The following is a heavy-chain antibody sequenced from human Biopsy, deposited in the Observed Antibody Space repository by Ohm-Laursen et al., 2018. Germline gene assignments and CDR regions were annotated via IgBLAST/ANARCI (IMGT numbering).Heavy chain of an antibody. Sequence: ASVKVSCTASGYTFTGQNLHWVRQVPGQGLEWMGWINPHSGTTTFAQDFQGRVTMTRDTSITTAFMELRRLRSDDTAVYYCAKGQDLRGGAEYFQHWGQGALVTVSS. D-gene: IGHD2-15*01. J-gene: IGHJ1*01. CDR1: GYTFTGQN. V-gene: IGHV1-2*02. CDR3: AKGQDLRGGAEYFQH. CDR2: INPHSGTT.